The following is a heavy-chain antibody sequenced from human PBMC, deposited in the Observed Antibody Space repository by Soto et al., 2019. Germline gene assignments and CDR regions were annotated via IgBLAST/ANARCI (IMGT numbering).Heavy chain of an antibody. CDR2: ISTYDGDT. CDR1: GYTFTSYG. Sequence: QVQLVQSGAEVKKPGASVKVSCKASGYTFTSYGISWVRQAPGQGLEWMGWISTYDGDTRYGQNLQGRVTMTTDTSTSTAYMELRSLRSDDTAVYYCVRDWYCISTSCFDCFDPWGQGTLVTVSS. D-gene: IGHD2-2*01. J-gene: IGHJ5*02. V-gene: IGHV1-18*01. CDR3: VRDWYCISTSCFDCFDP.